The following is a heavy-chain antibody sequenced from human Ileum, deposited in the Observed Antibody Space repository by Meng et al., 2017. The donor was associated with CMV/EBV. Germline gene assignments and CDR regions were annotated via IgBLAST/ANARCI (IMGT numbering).Heavy chain of an antibody. J-gene: IGHJ4*02. CDR3: AKGGQEVPLTRRFDY. CDR2: LKSDGTGI. CDR1: GFSFSSYW. V-gene: IGHV3-74*01. D-gene: IGHD2-15*01. Sequence: GGSLRLSCVASGFSFSSYWMHWVRQAPGKGLVWVSRLKSDGTGITYADSVKGRFTISRDNAKNTLYLRVDSLRVEDTAIYFCAKGGQEVPLTRRFDYWGQGTLVTVSS.